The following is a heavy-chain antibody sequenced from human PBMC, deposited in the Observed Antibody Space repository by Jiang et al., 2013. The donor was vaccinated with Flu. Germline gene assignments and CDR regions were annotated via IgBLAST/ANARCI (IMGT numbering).Heavy chain of an antibody. D-gene: IGHD3-16*01. J-gene: IGHJ6*02. V-gene: IGHV3-21*01. CDR1: GFTFSSYS. Sequence: EVQLLESGGGLVKPGGSLRLSCAASGFTFSSYSMNWVRQAPGKGLEWVSSISSSSSYIYYADSVKGRFTISRDNAKNSLYLQMNSLRAEDTAVYYCARDHHYDSQHHLQIYYYYYGMDVWGQGTT. CDR2: ISSSSSYI. CDR3: ARDHHYDSQHHLQIYYYYYGMDV.